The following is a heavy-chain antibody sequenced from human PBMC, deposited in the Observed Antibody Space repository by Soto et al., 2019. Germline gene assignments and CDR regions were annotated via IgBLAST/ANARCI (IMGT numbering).Heavy chain of an antibody. CDR3: ARAWDQLIQSSNDDAFDI. Sequence: KPSETLSLTCAVYGGSFSGYYWSWIRQPPGKGLEWIGEINHSGSTNYNPSLKSRVTISVDTSKNQFSLKLSSVTAADTAVYYCARAWDQLIQSSNDDAFDIWGQGTMVTVSS. CDR2: INHSGST. J-gene: IGHJ3*02. CDR1: GGSFSGYY. D-gene: IGHD4-4*01. V-gene: IGHV4-34*01.